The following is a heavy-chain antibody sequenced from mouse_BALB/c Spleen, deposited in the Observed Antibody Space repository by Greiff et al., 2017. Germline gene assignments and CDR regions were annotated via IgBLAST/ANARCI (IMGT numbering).Heavy chain of an antibody. CDR1: GFTFSSYT. V-gene: IGHV5-12-2*01. D-gene: IGHD2-14*01. CDR2: ISNGGGST. J-gene: IGHJ2*01. CDR3: ARHRGTWGYFDY. Sequence: DVHLVESGGGLVQPGGSLKLSCAASGFTFSSYTMSWVRQTPEKRLEWVAYISNGGGSTYYPDTVKGRFTISRDNAKNTLYLQMSSLKSEDTAMYYCARHRGTWGYFDYWGQGTTLTVSS.